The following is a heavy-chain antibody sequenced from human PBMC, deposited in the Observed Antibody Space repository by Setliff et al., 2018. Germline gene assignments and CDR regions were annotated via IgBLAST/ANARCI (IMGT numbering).Heavy chain of an antibody. J-gene: IGHJ3*02. Sequence: SETLSLTCTVSGGSISSGDYYWGWIRQPPGKGLEWIGYIYYSGSTYYNPSLKSRVTISVDTSKNQFSLKLSSVTAADTAVYYCARKLRYFDWLAQDDAFDIWAKGQWSPSPQ. V-gene: IGHV4-30-4*08. D-gene: IGHD3-9*01. CDR1: GGSISSGDYY. CDR2: IYYSGST. CDR3: ARKLRYFDWLAQDDAFDI.